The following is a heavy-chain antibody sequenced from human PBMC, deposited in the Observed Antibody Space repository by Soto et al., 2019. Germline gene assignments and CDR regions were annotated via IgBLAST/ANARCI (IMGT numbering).Heavy chain of an antibody. J-gene: IGHJ3*02. CDR3: ARDSICSSTICRNNDAFDI. D-gene: IGHD2-2*01. CDR1: GYTFTSYG. V-gene: IGHV1-18*04. Sequence: ASVKVSCKASGYTFTSYGISWVRQAPGQGLEWMGWISAYNGNTNYAQKLQGRVTMTTDTSTSTAYMELRSLRSDDTAVYYCARDSICSSTICRNNDAFDIWGQGTMVTVSS. CDR2: ISAYNGNT.